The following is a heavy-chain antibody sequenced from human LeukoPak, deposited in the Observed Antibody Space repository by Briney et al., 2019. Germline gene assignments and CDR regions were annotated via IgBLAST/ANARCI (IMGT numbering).Heavy chain of an antibody. CDR1: GGAISSGGYY. CDR3: ARDLDGDGVYYFDY. D-gene: IGHD3-10*01. J-gene: IGHJ4*02. V-gene: IGHV4-61*02. CDR2: IHASGST. Sequence: SETLSLTCTVSGGAISSGGYYWRWIRQPAGRGLEWIGRIHASGSTYYNPSLKSRVTISVDTSKNQFSLKLSSVIAADTAVYYCARDLDGDGVYYFDYWGQGSLVTVSS.